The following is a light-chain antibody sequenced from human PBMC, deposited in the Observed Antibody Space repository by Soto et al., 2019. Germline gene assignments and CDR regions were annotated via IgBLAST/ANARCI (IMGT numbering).Light chain of an antibody. CDR3: QQSYSTPPGT. CDR1: QSISNY. J-gene: IGKJ2*01. CDR2: DAS. V-gene: IGKV1-39*01. Sequence: DIQMTQSPSSLSASVGDRVTITCRASQSISNYLNWYQQKPGKAPNLLIYDASSLQSGVPSRFSGSGSWTDFTLSISSLQPEDFANYYCQQSYSTPPGTFGQGTKLEIK.